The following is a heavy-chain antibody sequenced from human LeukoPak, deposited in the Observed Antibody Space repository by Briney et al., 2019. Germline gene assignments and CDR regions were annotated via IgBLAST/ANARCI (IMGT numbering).Heavy chain of an antibody. CDR1: GGTFSSYA. D-gene: IGHD6-19*01. CDR2: IIPIFGTA. Sequence: SVKVSCKASGGTFSSYAISWVRQAPGQGLEWMGGIIPIFGTANYAQKFQGRVTITTDESTSTAYMELSSLRSEDTALYYCARSSWYSSGWYENFDYWGQGALVTVSS. J-gene: IGHJ4*02. CDR3: ARSSWYSSGWYENFDY. V-gene: IGHV1-69*05.